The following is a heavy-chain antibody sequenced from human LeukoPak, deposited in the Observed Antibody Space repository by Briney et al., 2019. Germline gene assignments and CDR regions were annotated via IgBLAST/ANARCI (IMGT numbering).Heavy chain of an antibody. V-gene: IGHV1-24*01. CDR2: FDPEDGET. CDR3: ATPRSSIVGATTYYFDY. D-gene: IGHD1-26*01. J-gene: IGHJ4*02. Sequence: ASVKVSCKVSGYTLTELSMHWVRQAPGKGLEWMGGFDPEDGETIYAQKFQGRVTMTEDTSTDTAYMELSSLRSEDTAVYYCATPRSSIVGATTYYFDYWGQGTLVTVSS. CDR1: GYTLTELS.